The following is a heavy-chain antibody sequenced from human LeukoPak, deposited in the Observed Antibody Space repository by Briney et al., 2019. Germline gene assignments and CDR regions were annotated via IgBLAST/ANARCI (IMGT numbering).Heavy chain of an antibody. CDR2: IYYSGST. Sequence: SETLSLTCTVSGGSISSSSYYWGWIRQPPGKGLEWIGSIYYSGSTYYNPSLKSRVTISVDTSKNQFSLKLSSVTAADTAVYYCARESQKLYYFDYWGQGTLVTVSS. J-gene: IGHJ4*02. CDR3: ARESQKLYYFDY. D-gene: IGHD2-15*01. CDR1: GGSISSSSYY. V-gene: IGHV4-39*07.